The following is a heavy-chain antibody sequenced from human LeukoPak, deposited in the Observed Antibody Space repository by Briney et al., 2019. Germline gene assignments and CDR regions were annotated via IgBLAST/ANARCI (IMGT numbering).Heavy chain of an antibody. CDR3: AKGGYYGFDY. D-gene: IGHD3-10*01. V-gene: IGHV3-21*01. Sequence: GGSLRLPCAASGFTFSSYSMNWVRQAPGKGLEWVSSISSSSSYIYYADSVKGRFTISRDNAKNSLYLQINSLRAEDTAVYYCAKGGYYGFDYWGQGTLVTVSS. CDR2: ISSSSSYI. CDR1: GFTFSSYS. J-gene: IGHJ4*02.